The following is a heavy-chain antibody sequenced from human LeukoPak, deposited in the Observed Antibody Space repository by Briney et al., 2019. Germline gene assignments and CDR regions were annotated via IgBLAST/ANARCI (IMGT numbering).Heavy chain of an antibody. Sequence: SVKVSCQASGGTFSSYAISWVRQAPGQGLEWMGRIIPIFGTANYAQKFQGRVTITTDESTSTAYMGLSSLRSEDTAVYYCARDGSDGYNLSFDYWGQGTLVTVSS. CDR2: IIPIFGTA. CDR3: ARDGSDGYNLSFDY. D-gene: IGHD5-24*01. CDR1: GGTFSSYA. V-gene: IGHV1-69*05. J-gene: IGHJ4*02.